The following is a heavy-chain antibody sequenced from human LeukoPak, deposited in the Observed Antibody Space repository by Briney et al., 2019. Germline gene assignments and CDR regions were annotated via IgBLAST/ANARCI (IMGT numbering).Heavy chain of an antibody. CDR2: INSDGSST. Sequence: PGGSLRLSCAASGFTFSSYWMHWVRQAPGKGLVWVSRINSDGSSTSYADSVKGRSTISRDNAKNTLYLQMNSLRAEDTAVYYCARVHSSSWYGGDAFDIWGQGTMVTVSS. J-gene: IGHJ3*02. D-gene: IGHD6-13*01. CDR1: GFTFSSYW. CDR3: ARVHSSSWYGGDAFDI. V-gene: IGHV3-74*01.